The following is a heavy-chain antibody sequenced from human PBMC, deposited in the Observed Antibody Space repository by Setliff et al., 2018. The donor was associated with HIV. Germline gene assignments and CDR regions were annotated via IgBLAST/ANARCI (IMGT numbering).Heavy chain of an antibody. D-gene: IGHD3-22*01. CDR2: INWNGGST. J-gene: IGHJ4*02. V-gene: IGHV3-20*04. Sequence: GSLRLSCAASGFTFDDYGMSWVRQAPGKGLEWVSGINWNGGSTYYADSVKGRFTISRDNSKNTLYLQMNSLRAEDTAVYYCATTHHYARSGYYGWGQGTLVTVSS. CDR3: ATTHHYARSGYYG. CDR1: GFTFDDYG.